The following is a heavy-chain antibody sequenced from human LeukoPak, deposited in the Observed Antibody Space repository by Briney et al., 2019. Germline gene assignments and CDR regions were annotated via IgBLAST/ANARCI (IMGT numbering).Heavy chain of an antibody. CDR1: GFTFSSYA. J-gene: IGHJ4*02. V-gene: IGHV3-23*01. D-gene: IGHD2-2*01. CDR2: ISGSGGST. CDR3: ATTNASWHPFDY. Sequence: SGGSLRLSCAASGFTFSSYAMSWVRQAPGKGLEWVSGISGSGGSTYYADSVKGRFTISRDNAKNTLYLQMNSLRVEDTAVYYCATTNASWHPFDYWGQGTLVTVSS.